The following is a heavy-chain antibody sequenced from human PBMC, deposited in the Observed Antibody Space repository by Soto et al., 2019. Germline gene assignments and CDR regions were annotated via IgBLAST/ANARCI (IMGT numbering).Heavy chain of an antibody. CDR1: GLTFSSYW. J-gene: IGHJ6*02. Sequence: PGGSLRLSCAASGLTFSSYWMSWVRQAPGKGLEWVANIKEDGSEKYYVDSVKGRFTISRDNAKNSLYLQMNSLRAEDTAVYYCSPQWVQDYYYAMDVWGQGTTVTVSS. CDR2: IKEDGSEK. CDR3: SPQWVQDYYYAMDV. V-gene: IGHV3-7*02. D-gene: IGHD5-18*01.